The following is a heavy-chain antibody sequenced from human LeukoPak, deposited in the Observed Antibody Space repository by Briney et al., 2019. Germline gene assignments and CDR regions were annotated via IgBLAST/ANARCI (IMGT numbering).Heavy chain of an antibody. D-gene: IGHD2-2*02. CDR1: GYSFTSYW. V-gene: IGHV5-51*01. CDR2: IYPGDSDT. J-gene: IGHJ6*03. Sequence: GESLKISCKGSGYSFTSYWIGWVRQMPGKGLEWMGIIYPGDSDTRYSPSFQGQVTISADKSISTAYLQWSSLKASDTAMYYRARHIYCSSTSCYSRANYYYYYMDVWGKGTTVTVSS. CDR3: ARHIYCSSTSCYSRANYYYYYMDV.